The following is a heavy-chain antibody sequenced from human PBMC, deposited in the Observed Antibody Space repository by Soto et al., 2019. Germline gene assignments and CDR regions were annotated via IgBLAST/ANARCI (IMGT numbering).Heavy chain of an antibody. V-gene: IGHV3-30*04. CDR2: ISYDGSNK. D-gene: IGHD3-10*01. Sequence: GGSLRLSCAASGFTFSSYAMHWVRQAPGKGLEWVAVISYDGSNKYYADSVKGRFTISRDNSKNTLYLQMNSLRAEDTAVYYCARDANYYGSGSYGVYWGQGTLVTVSS. J-gene: IGHJ4*02. CDR1: GFTFSSYA. CDR3: ARDANYYGSGSYGVY.